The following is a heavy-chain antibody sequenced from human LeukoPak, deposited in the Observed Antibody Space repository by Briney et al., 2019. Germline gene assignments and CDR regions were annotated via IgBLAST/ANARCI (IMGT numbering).Heavy chain of an antibody. V-gene: IGHV3-30-3*01. J-gene: IGHJ4*02. D-gene: IGHD4-23*01. Sequence: GRSLRLSCAASGFTFSSYPMHWVRQAPGKRLEWVAVIAYDGSNKYYADSVKGRFTISRDNSKNTLSLQVNSLRGEDTAVYYCARELLYGGHGEFYFDYWGQGTLVTVSS. CDR2: IAYDGSNK. CDR3: ARELLYGGHGEFYFDY. CDR1: GFTFSSYP.